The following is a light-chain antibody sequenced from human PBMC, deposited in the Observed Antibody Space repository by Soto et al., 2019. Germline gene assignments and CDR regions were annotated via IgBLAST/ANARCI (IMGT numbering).Light chain of an antibody. CDR1: SSNIGAGYD. V-gene: IGLV1-40*01. Sequence: QSVLTQPPSVSGAPGQRVTISCTGSSSNIGAGYDVHWYQQLPGTAPKLLIYGNSNRPSGVPDRFSVSKSGTSASLAITGLQAEAEADYYCQSYDSSLSGYYVFGTGTKLTVL. CDR3: QSYDSSLSGYYV. CDR2: GNS. J-gene: IGLJ1*01.